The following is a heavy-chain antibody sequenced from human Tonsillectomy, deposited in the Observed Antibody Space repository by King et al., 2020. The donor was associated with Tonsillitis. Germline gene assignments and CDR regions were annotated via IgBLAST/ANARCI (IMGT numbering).Heavy chain of an antibody. J-gene: IGHJ6*02. CDR2: ISYDGSNT. D-gene: IGHD6-13*01. V-gene: IGHV3-30*18. CDR1: GFTFSSYG. CDR3: AKARGGSSWPYYYYGMDV. Sequence: VQLVESGGGVVQPGRSLRLSCAASGFTFSSYGMHWVRQAPGKGLEWVAVISYDGSNTYYADSVKGRFTISRDNSKNTLYLQMNSLRAEDTAVYYCAKARGGSSWPYYYYGMDVWGQGTTVTVSS.